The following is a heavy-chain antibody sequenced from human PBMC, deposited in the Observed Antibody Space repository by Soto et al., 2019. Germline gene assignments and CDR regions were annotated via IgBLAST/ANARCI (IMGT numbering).Heavy chain of an antibody. D-gene: IGHD6-6*01. CDR2: ISGSGGST. Sequence: GSLRLSCAASGFTFSSYAMSWVRQAPGKGLEWVSAISGSGGSTYYADSVKGRFTISRENSKNTLYLQMNSLRADDTAVYSCAKGSIARRSHHFDYWGQGTLVTVSS. V-gene: IGHV3-23*01. CDR3: AKGSIARRSHHFDY. CDR1: GFTFSSYA. J-gene: IGHJ4*02.